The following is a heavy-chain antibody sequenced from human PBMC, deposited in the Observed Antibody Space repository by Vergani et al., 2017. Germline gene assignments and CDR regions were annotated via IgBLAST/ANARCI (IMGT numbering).Heavy chain of an antibody. Sequence: QVQLQESGPGLVKPSQTLSLTCTVSGGSISSGGYYWSWIRQHPGKGLEWIGYIYYSGSTYYNPSLKSRVTISVDTSKNQFSLKLSSVTAADTAVYYCARGGTSSSGYDFLASYYYYGMDVWGQGTTVTVSS. J-gene: IGHJ6*02. V-gene: IGHV4-31*03. CDR3: ARGGTSSSGYDFLASYYYYGMDV. CDR2: IYYSGST. D-gene: IGHD5-12*01. CDR1: GGSISSGGYY.